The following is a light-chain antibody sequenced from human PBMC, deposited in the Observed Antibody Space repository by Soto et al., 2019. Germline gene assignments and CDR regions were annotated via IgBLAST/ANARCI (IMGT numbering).Light chain of an antibody. CDR2: GAS. V-gene: IGKV3-15*01. CDR3: HQYNNWPPLT. Sequence: EIVLTQSPGTLSLSPGERATLSCRASQSVSNNYLAWYQQKPGQAPRLLIYGASNRATGIPARFSGSGSGTEFTLTISSLQSEDFAVYYCHQYNNWPPLTFGGGTKVDIK. J-gene: IGKJ4*01. CDR1: QSVSNN.